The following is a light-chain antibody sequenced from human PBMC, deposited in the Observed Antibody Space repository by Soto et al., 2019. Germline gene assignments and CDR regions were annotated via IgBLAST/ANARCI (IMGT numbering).Light chain of an antibody. Sequence: QSVVTQPPSVSGVPGQRVTISCTGSRSNIGAGYDVHWYQQLPGTAPKLLIYGNSNRPSGVPDRFSGSKSGPSGSLAITGLQTEDEADYYCQSFDSSLNGYVFGTGTKLTVL. J-gene: IGLJ1*01. CDR2: GNS. V-gene: IGLV1-40*01. CDR3: QSFDSSLNGYV. CDR1: RSNIGAGYD.